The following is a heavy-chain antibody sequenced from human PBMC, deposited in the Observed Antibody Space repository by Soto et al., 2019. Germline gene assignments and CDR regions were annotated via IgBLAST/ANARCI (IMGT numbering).Heavy chain of an antibody. D-gene: IGHD3-3*01. CDR2: IKQDGSEK. CDR3: ARGRPLGVVIIPSFHCFDY. Sequence: PGGSLRLSCAASGFTFSSYWMSWVRQAPGKGLEWVANIKQDGSEKYYVDSVRGRFTISRDNAKNSLFLQMNSLRAEDTAVYYFARGRPLGVVIIPSFHCFDYWGQGTLVTVSS. J-gene: IGHJ4*02. CDR1: GFTFSSYW. V-gene: IGHV3-7*05.